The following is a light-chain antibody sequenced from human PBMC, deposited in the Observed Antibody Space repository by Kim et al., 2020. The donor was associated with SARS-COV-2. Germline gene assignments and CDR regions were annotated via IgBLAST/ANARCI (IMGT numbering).Light chain of an antibody. V-gene: IGKV3-11*01. CDR2: DAS. J-gene: IGKJ5*01. Sequence: LSPGERATLTCRASRSVTNSLAWYQQKPGQSPRLLIHDASHWTAGLPARFTGSGSGTDFTLTISSLEPEDFAIYYCQQRSSWPPTFGQGTRLEIK. CDR3: QQRSSWPPT. CDR1: RSVTNS.